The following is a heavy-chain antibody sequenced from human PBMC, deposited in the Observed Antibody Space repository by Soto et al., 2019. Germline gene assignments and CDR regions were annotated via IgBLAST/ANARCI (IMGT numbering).Heavy chain of an antibody. CDR2: IIPIFGTA. J-gene: IGHJ6*02. CDR3: ARDEAVVVPAVLYYYYYGMDV. Sequence: QVQLVQSGAEVKKPGSSVKVSCKASGGTFSSYAISWVRQAPGQGLEWMGGIIPIFGTANYAQKFQGRVTITADKSTSTAYMELSSLRAEDTAVYYCARDEAVVVPAVLYYYYYGMDVWGQGTTVTVSS. CDR1: GGTFSSYA. V-gene: IGHV1-69*06. D-gene: IGHD2-2*01.